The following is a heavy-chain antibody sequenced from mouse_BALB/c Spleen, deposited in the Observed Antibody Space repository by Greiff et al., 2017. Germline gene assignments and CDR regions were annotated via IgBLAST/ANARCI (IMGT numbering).Heavy chain of an antibody. J-gene: IGHJ2*01. V-gene: IGHV1-7*01. D-gene: IGHD2-4*01. CDR2: INPSTGYT. CDR3: ARGDYDYFDY. CDR1: GYTFTSYW. Sequence: VQLQQSGAELAKPGASVKMSCKASGYTFTSYWMHWVKQRPGQGLEWIGYINPSTGYTEYNQKFKDKATLTADKSSSTAYMQLSSLTSEDSAVYYCARGDYDYFDYWGQGTTLTVSS.